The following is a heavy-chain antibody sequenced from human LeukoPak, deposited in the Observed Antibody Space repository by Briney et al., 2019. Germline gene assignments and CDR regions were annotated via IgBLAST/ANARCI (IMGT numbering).Heavy chain of an antibody. CDR1: GFTFSSYS. CDR3: ARDPYSSGWPSYYYYGMDV. D-gene: IGHD6-19*01. V-gene: IGHV3-7*01. Sequence: GGSLRLSCAASGFTFSSYSMNWVRQAPGKGLEWVANIKQDGSEKYYVDSVKGRFTISRDNAKNSLYLQMNSLRAEDTAVYYCARDPYSSGWPSYYYYGMDVWGQGTTVTVSS. J-gene: IGHJ6*02. CDR2: IKQDGSEK.